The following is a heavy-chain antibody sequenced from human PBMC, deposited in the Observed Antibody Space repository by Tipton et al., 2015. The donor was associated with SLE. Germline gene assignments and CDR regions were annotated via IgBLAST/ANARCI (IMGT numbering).Heavy chain of an antibody. CDR3: ATERGTRVGLLSAFDI. CDR1: GGSFSGYY. V-gene: IGHV4-34*01. J-gene: IGHJ3*02. D-gene: IGHD2-15*01. CDR2: INHSGST. Sequence: TLSLTCVVYGGSFSGYYWSWIRQPPGKGLEWIGEINHSGSTNYNPSLKSRVTISVDTSKNQFSLKLSSVTAADTAVYYCATERGTRVGLLSAFDIWGQGTMVTVSS.